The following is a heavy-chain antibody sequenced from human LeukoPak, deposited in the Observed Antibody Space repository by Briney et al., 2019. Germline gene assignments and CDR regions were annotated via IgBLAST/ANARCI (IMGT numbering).Heavy chain of an antibody. CDR1: GFTASSNY. V-gene: IGHV3-53*04. CDR2: IYSGGST. J-gene: IGHJ3*02. D-gene: IGHD1-26*01. Sequence: PGGSLRLSCAASGFTASSNYMSWVRQAPGKGLEWVSVIYSGGSTYYADSVKGRFTISRHNSKNTLYLQMNSLRAEDTAVYYCARVLVGATADAFDIWGQGTMVTVSS. CDR3: ARVLVGATADAFDI.